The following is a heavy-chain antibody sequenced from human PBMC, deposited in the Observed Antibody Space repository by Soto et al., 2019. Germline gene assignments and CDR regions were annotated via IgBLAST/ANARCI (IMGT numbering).Heavy chain of an antibody. V-gene: IGHV3-11*01. CDR1: GFSFSDYY. CDR3: ARDRVLGAHGLDV. Sequence: QVRLVESGGGLVKPGGSLRLSCAASGFSFSDYYMSWIRQAPGKGLEWVSYISSSGSTIQYADSVKGRFTISRDNAKNSVYVQINSLRAEDTAVYYCARDRVLGAHGLDVWGQGTTVTVSS. J-gene: IGHJ6*02. D-gene: IGHD1-26*01. CDR2: ISSSGSTI.